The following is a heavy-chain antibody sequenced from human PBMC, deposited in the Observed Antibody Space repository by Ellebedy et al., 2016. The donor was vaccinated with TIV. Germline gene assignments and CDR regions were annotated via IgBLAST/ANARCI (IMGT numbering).Heavy chain of an antibody. CDR1: GFIFSNYG. D-gene: IGHD3-10*01. CDR3: ARVFSLGKGPMGY. Sequence: GESLKISXAASGFIFSNYGMHWVRQAPGKGLECVATINQDGSEMFYVDSVKGRFTISRDNAKNSLYLQMNSLRADDTAMYYCARVFSLGKGPMGYWGQGTLVTVSS. CDR2: INQDGSEM. J-gene: IGHJ4*02. V-gene: IGHV3-7*01.